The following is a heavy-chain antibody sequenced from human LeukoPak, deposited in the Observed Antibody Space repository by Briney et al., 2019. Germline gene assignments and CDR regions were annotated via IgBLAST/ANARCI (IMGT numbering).Heavy chain of an antibody. J-gene: IGHJ6*02. CDR1: GYTFTSYG. CDR2: ISAYNGNT. CDR3: ARSGAAGIYYYYGMDV. V-gene: IGHV1-18*01. D-gene: IGHD6-13*01. Sequence: ASVKVSCKASGYTFTSYGISWVRQAPGQGLEWMGWISAYNGNTNYAQKLQGRVTMTTDTSTSTAYMELRSLRSDDTAVYYCARSGAAGIYYYYGMDVWGQGTTVTVSS.